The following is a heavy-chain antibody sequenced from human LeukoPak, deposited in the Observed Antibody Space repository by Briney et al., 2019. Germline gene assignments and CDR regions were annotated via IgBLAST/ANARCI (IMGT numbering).Heavy chain of an antibody. CDR1: GFSVSDFW. CDR3: TRPPTN. Sequence: GGSLRLSCVVSGFSVSDFWMHWVRQVPGKGLVWVAHISRDGSRTTYAGSVKGRFTISRDSAKNTLYLQMNSLGADDSAVYYCTRPPTNWGQGTRVTVSS. V-gene: IGHV3-74*03. CDR2: ISRDGSRT. J-gene: IGHJ4*02.